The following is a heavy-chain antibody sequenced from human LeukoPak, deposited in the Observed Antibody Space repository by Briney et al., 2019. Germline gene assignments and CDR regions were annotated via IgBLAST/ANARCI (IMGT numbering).Heavy chain of an antibody. V-gene: IGHV3-13*01. J-gene: IGHJ6*02. Sequence: PGGSLRLSCAAFGFTFSRYDMHWVRQATGKGLEWVSSIGTGGDTYYPGSVKGRFTISRENAKNSLYLQMNSLRAGDTAVYYCARGVNLEWLRMDVWGQGTTVTVSS. CDR3: ARGVNLEWLRMDV. CDR1: GFTFSRYD. D-gene: IGHD3-3*01. CDR2: IGTGGDT.